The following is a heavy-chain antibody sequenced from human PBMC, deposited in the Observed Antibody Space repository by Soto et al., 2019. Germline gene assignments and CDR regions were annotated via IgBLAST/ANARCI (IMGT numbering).Heavy chain of an antibody. CDR3: ALTRRSSLLEVAGPGFEY. J-gene: IGHJ4*02. V-gene: IGHV3-30*03. CDR1: GFNFGVFG. CDR2: LSYEGSEE. D-gene: IGHD6-19*01. Sequence: PGGSLRLSCAASGFNFGVFGMHWVRQAPGKGLEWFSVLSYEGSEEYYADSVRGRFTISRDNSKNTLFLQMDSLRVEDTAVYYCALTRRSSLLEVAGPGFEYWGQGTLVTVSS.